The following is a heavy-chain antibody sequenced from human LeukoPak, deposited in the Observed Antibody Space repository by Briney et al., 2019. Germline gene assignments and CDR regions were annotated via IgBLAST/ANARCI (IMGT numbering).Heavy chain of an antibody. Sequence: SETLSLTCTVSGYSISSGYYWGWIRQPAGKGLEWIGRIYTSGSTNYNPSLKSRVTISLDTSKNQFSLKLSSVTAADTAVYYCARLIWFGSASDIWGQGTMVTVSS. D-gene: IGHD3-10*01. V-gene: IGHV4-61*02. CDR1: GYSISSGYY. J-gene: IGHJ3*02. CDR3: ARLIWFGSASDI. CDR2: IYTSGST.